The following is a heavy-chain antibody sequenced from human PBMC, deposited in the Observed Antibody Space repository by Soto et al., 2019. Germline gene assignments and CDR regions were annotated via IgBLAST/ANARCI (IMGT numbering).Heavy chain of an antibody. CDR1: GFTFSSYA. D-gene: IGHD1-1*01. Sequence: EVQLLESGGNVVQPGGSLRLSCAASGFTFSSYALTWVRQAPGKGLEWISGISGSGGSTYYADSVKGRFTISRDNSMHTLYLQMDSLSAEDTAIYYCARQHGGVLSHFHSWGQGTLVTVSS. V-gene: IGHV3-23*01. CDR3: ARQHGGVLSHFHS. J-gene: IGHJ4*02. CDR2: ISGSGGST.